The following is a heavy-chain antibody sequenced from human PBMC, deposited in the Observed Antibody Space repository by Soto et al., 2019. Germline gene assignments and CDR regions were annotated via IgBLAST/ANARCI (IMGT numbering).Heavy chain of an antibody. J-gene: IGHJ6*02. CDR1: GYTFTSYD. CDR2: MNPNIDNT. CDR3: ARAVGSFSRMDV. V-gene: IGHV1-8*01. Sequence: QVQLVQSGAEVKKPGASVKVYCKASGYTFTSYDINWVRQATGQGLEWMGWMNPNIDNTGYAQKFQVIVNMTRNTSMNTAFMELSSLRSEATAVYFCARAVGSFSRMDVWGQGTTVTVSS. D-gene: IGHD6-6*01.